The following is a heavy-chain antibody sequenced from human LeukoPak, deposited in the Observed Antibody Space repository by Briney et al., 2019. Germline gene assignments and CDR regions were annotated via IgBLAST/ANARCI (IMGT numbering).Heavy chain of an antibody. CDR2: ISVYNGNT. V-gene: IGHV1-18*04. Sequence: ASVKVSWKASGYTFTSYGISWVRQAPEQGLEWMGWISVYNGNTNYAQKLQGRVTMTTDTSTSTAYMELRSLRADDTAVYYCARDFMLGDGGYVYYGMDVWGKGTTVTVSS. CDR3: ARDFMLGDGGYVYYGMDV. J-gene: IGHJ6*04. D-gene: IGHD5-12*01. CDR1: GYTFTSYG.